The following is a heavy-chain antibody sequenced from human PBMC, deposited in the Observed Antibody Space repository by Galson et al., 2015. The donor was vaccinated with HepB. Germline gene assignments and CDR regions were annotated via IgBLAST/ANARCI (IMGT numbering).Heavy chain of an antibody. V-gene: IGHV3-7*03. D-gene: IGHD5-24*01. CDR1: GFTFSSYW. CDR3: ARVGRDGYTTRYGAFDY. J-gene: IGHJ4*02. Sequence: SLRLSCAASGFTFSSYWMSWVRQAPGKGLEWVANIKQDGSEKYYVDSVKGRFTISRDNAKNSLYLQMNSLRAEDTAVYYCARVGRDGYTTRYGAFDYWGQGTLVTVSS. CDR2: IKQDGSEK.